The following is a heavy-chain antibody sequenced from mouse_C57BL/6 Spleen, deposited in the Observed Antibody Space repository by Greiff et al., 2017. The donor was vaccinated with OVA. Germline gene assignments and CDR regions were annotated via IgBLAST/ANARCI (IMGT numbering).Heavy chain of an antibody. Sequence: VQLQQSGPELVKPGASVKISCTASGYAFSSSWMNWVKQRPGKGLEWIGRIYPGDGDTNYNGKFKGKATLTADKSSSTAYMQLSSLTSEDSAVYFCARTKRSYWYFDVWGTGTTVTVSS. CDR2: IYPGDGDT. CDR1: GYAFSSSW. J-gene: IGHJ1*03. V-gene: IGHV1-82*01. CDR3: ARTKRSYWYFDV.